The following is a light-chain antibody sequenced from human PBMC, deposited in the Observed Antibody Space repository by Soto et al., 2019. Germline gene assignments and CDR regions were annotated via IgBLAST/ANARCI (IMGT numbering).Light chain of an antibody. V-gene: IGLV2-23*01. CDR2: EGS. J-gene: IGLJ3*02. CDR1: SSDVGSYNL. CDR3: CSFARGSTLV. Sequence: QSALTQPASVSGSPGQSITISCTGTSSDVGSYNLVSWYQQHPGNAPKLMIYEGSKRPSGVSNRFFGSKSGNTAYLTISGLQAEDEADYYCCSFARGSTLVFGGGTKLTVL.